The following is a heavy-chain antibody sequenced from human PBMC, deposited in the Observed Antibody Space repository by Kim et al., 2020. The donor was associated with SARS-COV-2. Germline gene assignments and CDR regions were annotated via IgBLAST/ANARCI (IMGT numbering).Heavy chain of an antibody. J-gene: IGHJ5*02. CDR3: AKGYGSGWSNWFDP. V-gene: IGHV3-9*01. CDR1: GFTFDDYA. CDR2: ISWNSGSI. D-gene: IGHD6-19*01. Sequence: GGSLRLSCAASGFTFDDYAMHWVRQAPGKGLEWVSGISWNSGSIGYADSVKGRFTISRDNAKNSLYLQMNSLRAEDTALYYCAKGYGSGWSNWFDPWGQGTLVTVSS.